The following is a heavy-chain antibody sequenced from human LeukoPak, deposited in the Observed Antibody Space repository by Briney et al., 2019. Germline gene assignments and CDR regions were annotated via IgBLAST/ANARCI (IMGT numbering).Heavy chain of an antibody. J-gene: IGHJ4*02. D-gene: IGHD2-2*01. V-gene: IGHV1-46*01. Sequence: ASVKVSCKASGYTFTSYYMHWVRQALGQGLEWMGIINPSGGSTSYAQKFQGRVTMTRDTSTSTVYMELSSLRSEDTAVYYCARDLRGDIVVVPAASTDYWGQGTLVTVSS. CDR3: ARDLRGDIVVVPAASTDY. CDR1: GYTFTSYY. CDR2: INPSGGST.